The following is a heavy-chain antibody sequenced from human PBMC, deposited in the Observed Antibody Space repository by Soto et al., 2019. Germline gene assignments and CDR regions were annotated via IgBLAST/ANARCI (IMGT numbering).Heavy chain of an antibody. CDR3: ARSGHLFDY. V-gene: IGHV4-34*01. D-gene: IGHD3-10*01. J-gene: IGHJ4*02. CDR1: GGSFSDYY. Sequence: QVQLQQWGAGLLKLSETLSLTCAVYGGSFSDYYWSWIRQPPGKGLEWIGEINHTGHTNYNPSLKSRVTISVDTSKNQFSLKLTSVTAADTAVYYCARSGHLFDYWGQGILVTVSS. CDR2: INHTGHT.